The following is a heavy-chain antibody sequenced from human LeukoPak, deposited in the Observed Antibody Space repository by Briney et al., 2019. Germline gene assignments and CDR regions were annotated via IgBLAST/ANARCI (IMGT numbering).Heavy chain of an antibody. CDR3: ARKLRLGGNWFDP. J-gene: IGHJ5*02. CDR1: GGTFTIYA. CDR2: IIPISGTT. Sequence: GASVNVSCKTSGGTFTIYAITWVRQATGQGLEWMGKIIPISGTTNYAQKVQGRVTFPADESTSTAYMELSSLRSEDTALYYCARKLRLGGNWFDPWGQGTLVTVSS. D-gene: IGHD1-26*01. V-gene: IGHV1-69*13.